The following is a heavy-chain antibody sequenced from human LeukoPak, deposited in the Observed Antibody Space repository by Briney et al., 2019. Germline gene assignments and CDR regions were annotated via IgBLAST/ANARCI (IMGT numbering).Heavy chain of an antibody. V-gene: IGHV3-53*01. D-gene: IGHD1-20*01. CDR3: ARGGVYYWNPRY. CDR2: LYTGGTT. J-gene: IGHJ4*02. CDR1: GFTVSSYY. Sequence: GGSLRLSCVASGFTVSSYYMSWVRQAPGKGLEWVSLLYTGGTTYYADSVEGRFTISRDDSKNTIYLQMDTLRAEDTAVYYCARGGVYYWNPRYWGQGTLVTVSS.